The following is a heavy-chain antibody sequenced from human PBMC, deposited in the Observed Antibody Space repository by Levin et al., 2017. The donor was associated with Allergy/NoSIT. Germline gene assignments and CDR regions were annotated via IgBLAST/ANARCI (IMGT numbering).Heavy chain of an antibody. J-gene: IGHJ6*03. CDR2: ISYDGSEK. CDR3: AKGPRPRMDV. V-gene: IGHV3-30*18. CDR1: GFHFSNFY. Sequence: GESLKISCAASGFHFSNFYMHWVRQAPGKGLEWVTLISYDGSEKSYADSVKGRFTVSRDNSKDTLFLQMNSLRPEYTAVYSCAKGPRPRMDVWGKGTTVIVSS.